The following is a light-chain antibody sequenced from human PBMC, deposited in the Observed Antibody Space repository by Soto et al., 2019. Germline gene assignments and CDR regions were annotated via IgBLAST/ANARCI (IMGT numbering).Light chain of an antibody. J-gene: IGKJ1*01. CDR1: QSIGNNQ. V-gene: IGKV3-20*01. CDR3: QQYVNLPRA. Sequence: VVLTQSPGTLSLSPGERATLSCRASQSIGNNQLAWYQQKPGQAPRLLIYGASSRATGIPDRFSGSGSGTDFTLNISRLEPEDFAVYYCQQYVNLPRAFGQGTKVEAK. CDR2: GAS.